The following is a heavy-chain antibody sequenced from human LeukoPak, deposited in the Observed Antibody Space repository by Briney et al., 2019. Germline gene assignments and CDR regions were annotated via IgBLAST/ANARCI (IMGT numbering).Heavy chain of an antibody. D-gene: IGHD3-3*01. V-gene: IGHV3-30*04. CDR2: ISYDGKNK. Sequence: GGTQRLSCAASGLTFSSYARHWVRQAPGKGLEWVAVISYDGKNKYYADSVKGRFTLPIDNSNNTPYLQMTSLRAEDTAVYYCARDLLRFLDWSYSNYFDYWGQGSLVTVSS. J-gene: IGHJ4*02. CDR3: ARDLLRFLDWSYSNYFDY. CDR1: GLTFSSYA.